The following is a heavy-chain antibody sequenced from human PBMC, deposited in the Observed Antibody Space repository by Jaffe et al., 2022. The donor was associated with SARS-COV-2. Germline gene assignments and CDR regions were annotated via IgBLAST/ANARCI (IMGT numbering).Heavy chain of an antibody. V-gene: IGHV4-34*01. J-gene: IGHJ4*02. CDR3: ARGSRGMIKH. CDR2: INHSGST. CDR1: GGSFSGYY. Sequence: QVQLQQWGAGLLKPSETLSLTCAVYGGSFSGYYWSWIRQPPGKGLEWIGEINHSGSTNYNPSLKSRVTISVDTSKNQFSLKLSSVTAADTAVYYCARGSRGMIKHWGQGTLVTVSS. D-gene: IGHD3-22*01.